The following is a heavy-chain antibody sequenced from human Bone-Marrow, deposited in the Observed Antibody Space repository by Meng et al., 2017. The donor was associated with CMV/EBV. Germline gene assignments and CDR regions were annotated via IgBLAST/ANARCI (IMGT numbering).Heavy chain of an antibody. CDR1: GFTLSNYW. V-gene: IGHV3-74*01. J-gene: IGHJ6*02. Sequence: GESLKISCAASGFTLSNYWMHWVRQAPGKGLVWVSRTNSDGSSTSYAASVKGRFTISRDNAKNTLYLQMNSLRAEDTAVYYCASVDSNRMTSAMDVWGQGTTVTVSS. D-gene: IGHD6-13*01. CDR2: TNSDGSST. CDR3: ASVDSNRMTSAMDV.